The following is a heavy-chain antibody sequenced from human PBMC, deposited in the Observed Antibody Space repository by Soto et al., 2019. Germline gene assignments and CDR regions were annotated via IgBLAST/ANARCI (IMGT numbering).Heavy chain of an antibody. D-gene: IGHD3-22*01. J-gene: IGHJ3*02. V-gene: IGHV1-69*13. CDR2: IIPIFGTA. CDR3: ARAQEVDSSGYYVRDAFDI. Sequence: ASVKVSCKASGGTFSSYAISWVRQAPGQGLEWMGGIIPIFGTANYAQKFQGRVTITVDESTSTAYMELSSLRSEDTAVYYCARAQEVDSSGYYVRDAFDIWGQGTMVTVSS. CDR1: GGTFSSYA.